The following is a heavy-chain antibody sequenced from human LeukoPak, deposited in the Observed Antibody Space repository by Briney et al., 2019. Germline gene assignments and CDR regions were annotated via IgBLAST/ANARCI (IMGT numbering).Heavy chain of an antibody. CDR1: GGSISSSSYY. D-gene: IGHD2-2*01. J-gene: IGHJ5*02. CDR3: ARPHCSSTSCYFDSPFDP. Sequence: KPSETLSLTCTVSGGSISSSSYYWGWIRQPPGKGLEWIGSIYYSGSTYYNPSLKSRVTISVDTSKNQFSLKLSSVTAADTAVYYCARPHCSSTSCYFDSPFDPWGQGTLVTVS. CDR2: IYYSGST. V-gene: IGHV4-39*01.